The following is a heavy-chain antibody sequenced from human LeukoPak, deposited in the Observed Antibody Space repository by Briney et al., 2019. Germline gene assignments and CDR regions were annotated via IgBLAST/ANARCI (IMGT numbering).Heavy chain of an antibody. D-gene: IGHD3-16*01. CDR1: GGSISTYY. V-gene: IGHV4-59*08. CDR2: IYYSGNT. J-gene: IGHJ4*02. CDR3: ARRVTGRGTYYFDY. Sequence: SETLSLTCTVSGGSISTYYWTWVRQPPGKGLEWIGYIYYSGNTNYNPALKSRATISLDTSKNQFSLKLNSVTAADTAVYYCARRVTGRGTYYFDYWGQGSLVTVSS.